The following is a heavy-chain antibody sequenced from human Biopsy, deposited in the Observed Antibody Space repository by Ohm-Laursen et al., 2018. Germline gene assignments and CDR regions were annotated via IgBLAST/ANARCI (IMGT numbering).Heavy chain of an antibody. CDR1: GGSFIGKY. J-gene: IGHJ4*02. Sequence: TLSFTCTVSGGSFIGKYWSWLRPPPGKGRERIGNICYTGYSSSNAFLKSRVTISVDTSRNHFSLRLSSLTAADTAVYYCARGSNDFGGLYFPRWGQGTLLTVSS. CDR3: ARGSNDFGGLYFPR. V-gene: IGHV4-59*01. CDR2: ICYTGYS. D-gene: IGHD4-23*01.